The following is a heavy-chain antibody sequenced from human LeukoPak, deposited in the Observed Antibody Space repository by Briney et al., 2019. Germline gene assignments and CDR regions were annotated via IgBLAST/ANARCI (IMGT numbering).Heavy chain of an antibody. J-gene: IGHJ4*02. CDR2: INGSGGST. V-gene: IGHV3-23*01. CDR1: GFTFSSYA. Sequence: GGSLRLSCAASGFTFSSYAMSWVRQAPGKGLEWVSTINGSGGSTYYADSVKGRFTISRDNSKNTLYLQMNSLRVEDTAVYYCAKGRASLDHWGQGTLVTVSS. CDR3: AKGRASLDH.